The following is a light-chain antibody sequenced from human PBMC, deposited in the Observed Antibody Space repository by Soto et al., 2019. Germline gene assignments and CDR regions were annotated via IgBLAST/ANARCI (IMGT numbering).Light chain of an antibody. Sequence: EIVMTQSPATLSVSPGEGGTLSFRASQSVSSTYLIWYQQKPGQAPRLLIYGASTRATDIPARFSGSGSGTDFTLTISSLQSEDYAVYYCQQYINLPRTFGGGTKVDIK. CDR1: QSVSSTY. J-gene: IGKJ4*01. CDR2: GAS. CDR3: QQYINLPRT. V-gene: IGKV3-15*01.